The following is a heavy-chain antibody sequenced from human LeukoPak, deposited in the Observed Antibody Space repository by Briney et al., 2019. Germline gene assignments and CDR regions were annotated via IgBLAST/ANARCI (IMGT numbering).Heavy chain of an antibody. D-gene: IGHD4-23*01. CDR2: IYYSGST. Sequence: PSETLSLTCAVYGGSFSGYYWSWIRQPPGKGLEWIGYIYYSGSTKYNPSLKSRVTISVDTSKNQFSLKLSSVTAADTAVYYCARHMTTVGPDYWGQGTLVTVSS. CDR3: ARHMTTVGPDY. J-gene: IGHJ4*02. V-gene: IGHV4-59*01. CDR1: GGSFSGYY.